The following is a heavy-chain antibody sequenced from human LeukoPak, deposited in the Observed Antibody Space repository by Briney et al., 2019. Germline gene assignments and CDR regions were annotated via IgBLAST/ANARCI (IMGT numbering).Heavy chain of an antibody. CDR2: ISSSSSYI. Sequence: GGTLRLSCAASGFTFSTYSMNWVRQAPGKGLEWVSSISSSSSYIYYADSVKGRFTISRDNAKNSLYLQMNSLRAEDTAVYYCARFALKTPPTDWGQGTLVTVSS. CDR1: GFTFSTYS. V-gene: IGHV3-21*01. J-gene: IGHJ4*02. CDR3: ARFALKTPPTD.